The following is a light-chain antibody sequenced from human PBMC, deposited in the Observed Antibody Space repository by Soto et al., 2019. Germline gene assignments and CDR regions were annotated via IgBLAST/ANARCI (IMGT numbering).Light chain of an antibody. CDR3: QHYMSYPWT. CDR1: QTISSW. Sequence: DIQMAQSPSTLSGSVGDRVTIACRASQTISSWLAWYQQKPGKAPKLLIYKASTLKSGVPSRFSGSGSGTDFTLSISSLQADDFASYYCQHYMSYPWTFGRGTKVDI. J-gene: IGKJ1*01. V-gene: IGKV1-5*03. CDR2: KAS.